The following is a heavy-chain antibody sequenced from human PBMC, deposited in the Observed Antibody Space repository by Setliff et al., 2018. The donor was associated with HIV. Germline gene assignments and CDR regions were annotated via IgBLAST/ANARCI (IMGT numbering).Heavy chain of an antibody. CDR1: GGSFSGFY. J-gene: IGHJ4*02. Sequence: SETLSLTCAVYGGSFSGFYWSWIRQTPGKGLEWIGEINHSGSTNYNPSLKSRVTISVDTSKKQVSLQLKSVIAADTAVYYCARGRHYSSSAPFAIDFWGQGMLVTVSS. CDR3: ARGRHYSSSAPFAIDF. D-gene: IGHD6-6*01. V-gene: IGHV4-34*01. CDR2: INHSGST.